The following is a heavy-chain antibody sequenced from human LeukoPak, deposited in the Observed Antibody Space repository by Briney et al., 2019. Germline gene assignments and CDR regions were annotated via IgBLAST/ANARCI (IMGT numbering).Heavy chain of an antibody. J-gene: IGHJ4*02. CDR1: GGSFSGYY. Sequence: SETLSLTCAVYGGSFSGYYWSWIRQPPGKGLEWIGEINHSGSTNYNPSLKSRVTISVDTSKNQFSLKLSSVTAADTAVYYCASWFSFYYDSSASKGEHWGQGTLVTVSS. V-gene: IGHV4-34*01. D-gene: IGHD3-22*01. CDR3: ASWFSFYYDSSASKGEH. CDR2: INHSGST.